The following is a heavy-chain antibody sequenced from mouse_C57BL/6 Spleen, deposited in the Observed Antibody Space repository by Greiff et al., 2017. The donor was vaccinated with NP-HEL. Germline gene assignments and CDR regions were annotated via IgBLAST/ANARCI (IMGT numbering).Heavy chain of an antibody. J-gene: IGHJ3*01. D-gene: IGHD2-4*01. CDR2: IYPGSGST. CDR3: ALYDYDEGVAY. CDR1: GYTFTSYW. V-gene: IGHV1-55*01. Sequence: QVQLQQPGAELVKPGASVKVSCKASGYTFTSYWITWVKQRPGQGLAWIGDIYPGSGSTNYNEKFKSKATLTVDTSSSTAYMQLSSLTSEDAAVYYCALYDYDEGVAYWGQGTLVTVSA.